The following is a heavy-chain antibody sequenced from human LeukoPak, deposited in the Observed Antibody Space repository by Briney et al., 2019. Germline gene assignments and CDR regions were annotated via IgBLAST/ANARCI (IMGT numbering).Heavy chain of an antibody. D-gene: IGHD6-19*01. CDR3: ARHDEGSGWYRSYIDL. CDR1: GVSISSYY. V-gene: IGHV4-4*09. CDR2: ISTSGST. J-gene: IGHJ2*01. Sequence: SETLSLTCTVSGVSISSYYCSWIRQPPGKGLEWIGYISTSGSTDYSPSLKSRVTILVDRSKNQCSLNLSSVTAADTAVYYCARHDEGSGWYRSYIDLWGRGTLVIVSS.